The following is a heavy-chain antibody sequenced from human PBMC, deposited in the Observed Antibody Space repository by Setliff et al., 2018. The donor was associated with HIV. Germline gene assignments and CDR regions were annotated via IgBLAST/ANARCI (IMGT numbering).Heavy chain of an antibody. CDR2: IYTSGST. CDR1: GGSISSGSYY. D-gene: IGHD3-10*01. J-gene: IGHJ4*02. V-gene: IGHV4-61*09. CDR3: VREGAGSGSYYLGF. Sequence: PSETLSLTCTVSGGSISSGSYYWSWIRQPAGKGLEWIGHIYTSGSTNYNPSLKSRVTISVDTSKKQFSLNLSSVTAADTALYFCVREGAGSGSYYLGFWGQGILVTVSS.